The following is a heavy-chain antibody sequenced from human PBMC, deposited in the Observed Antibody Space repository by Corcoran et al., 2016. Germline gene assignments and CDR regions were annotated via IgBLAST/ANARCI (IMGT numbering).Heavy chain of an antibody. J-gene: IGHJ6*02. CDR1: GGTFSSYA. D-gene: IGHD1-7*01. V-gene: IGHV1-69*01. CDR2: IIPIFGTA. Sequence: QVQLVQSGAEVKKPGSSVKVSCKASGGTFSSYAISWVRQAPGQGLEWMGGIIPIFGTANYAQKFQGRVTITADESTSTDYMELSSLRSEDTAVYYCATELHLGGTNYYYGMDVWGQGTTVTVSS. CDR3: ATELHLGGTNYYYGMDV.